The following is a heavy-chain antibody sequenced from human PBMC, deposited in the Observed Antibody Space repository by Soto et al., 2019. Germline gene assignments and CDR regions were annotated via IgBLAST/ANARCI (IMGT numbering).Heavy chain of an antibody. CDR2: IKQDGSEK. CDR1: GFTFSSYW. CDR3: ARLEGSGYYNWFDP. D-gene: IGHD5-12*01. Sequence: WGSLRLSCAASGFTFSSYWMSWVRQAPGKGLEWVANIKQDGSEKYYVDSVKGRFTISRDNAKNSLYLQMNSLRAEDTAVYYCARLEGSGYYNWFDPWGQGTLVTVSS. J-gene: IGHJ5*02. V-gene: IGHV3-7*01.